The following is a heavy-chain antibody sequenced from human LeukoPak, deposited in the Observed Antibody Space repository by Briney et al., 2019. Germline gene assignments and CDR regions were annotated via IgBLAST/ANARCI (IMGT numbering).Heavy chain of an antibody. CDR3: ARRGYSDSSGYDY. V-gene: IGHV3-21*01. D-gene: IGHD3-22*01. CDR2: ISGDSSDI. CDR1: GFTFKNYA. J-gene: IGHJ4*02. Sequence: GGSLRLSCATSGFTFKNYAMNWVRQAPGKGLEWVSSISGDSSDIYYADSVMGRSTISRDNAKNSVYLQIDSLRAEDTAIYYCARRGYSDSSGYDYWGQGTLVTVSS.